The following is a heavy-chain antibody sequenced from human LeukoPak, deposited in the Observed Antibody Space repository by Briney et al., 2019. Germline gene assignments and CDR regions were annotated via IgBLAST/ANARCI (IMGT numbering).Heavy chain of an antibody. Sequence: SETLSLTCTVSGGSISSSSYYWGWIRQPPGKGLEWIGSIYYSGSTYYNPSLKSRVTISVDTSKNQFSLKLSSVTAADTAVYYCASGDYGSEDYWGQGTLVTVSS. D-gene: IGHD3-10*01. CDR2: IYYSGST. V-gene: IGHV4-39*01. CDR3: ASGDYGSEDY. J-gene: IGHJ4*02. CDR1: GGSISSSSYY.